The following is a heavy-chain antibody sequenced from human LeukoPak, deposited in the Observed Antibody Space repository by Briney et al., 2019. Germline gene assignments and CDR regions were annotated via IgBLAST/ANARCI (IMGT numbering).Heavy chain of an antibody. J-gene: IGHJ4*02. CDR3: AKDKGGITYVFDY. CDR2: INSDGSRT. D-gene: IGHD1-1*01. CDR1: GFNFSSFW. Sequence: GGSLRLSCAASGFNFSSFWIHWVRQAPGKGLEWVSRINSDGSRTSYADSVKGRFTISRDNSKNTLYLQMNSLRAEDTAVYYCAKDKGGITYVFDYWGQGTLVTVSS. V-gene: IGHV3-74*01.